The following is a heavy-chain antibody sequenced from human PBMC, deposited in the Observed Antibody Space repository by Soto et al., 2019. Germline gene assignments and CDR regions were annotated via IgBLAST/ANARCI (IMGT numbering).Heavy chain of an antibody. Sequence: EVQLVQSGGGVVQPGESLRLSCAASGFSFSSYWMSWVRQAPGKGLEWLASIKQDGSEEYSADSVKGRFTISRDSAQTSLYRQMNSLGAEDTAVYYCARDFDRTPGIYWGQGTLVTVSS. CDR3: ARDFDRTPGIY. CDR2: IKQDGSEE. D-gene: IGHD3-9*01. V-gene: IGHV3-7*04. CDR1: GFSFSSYW. J-gene: IGHJ4*02.